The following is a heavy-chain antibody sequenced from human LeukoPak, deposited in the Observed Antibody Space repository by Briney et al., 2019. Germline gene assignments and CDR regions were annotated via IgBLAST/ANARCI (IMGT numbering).Heavy chain of an antibody. CDR3: AKARWEPNFDY. Sequence: GSLRLSCAASGFTFDDYAMHWVRQGPGKSLEWVSLINENGDIAYYGDSVRGRFTVSRDNAKNSLYPQMNSLTTEDTALYYCAKARWEPNFDYWGQGTLVTVSS. V-gene: IGHV3-43*02. CDR1: GFTFDDYA. CDR2: INENGDIA. J-gene: IGHJ4*02. D-gene: IGHD1-26*01.